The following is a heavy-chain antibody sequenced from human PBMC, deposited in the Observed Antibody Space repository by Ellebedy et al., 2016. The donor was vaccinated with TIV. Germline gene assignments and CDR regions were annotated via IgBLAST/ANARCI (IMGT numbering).Heavy chain of an antibody. CDR2: INPSGGST. CDR1: GYTFTSYY. D-gene: IGHD6-6*01. Sequence: ASVKVSCKASGYTFTSYYMHWVRQAPGQGLEWMGLINPSGGSTTYAQKFQGRVTMTRDTSTSTVYMELSSLRSEDTAVYYCARDYISSSQDYYYYGMDVWGQGTTVTVSS. CDR3: ARDYISSSQDYYYYGMDV. J-gene: IGHJ6*02. V-gene: IGHV1-46*01.